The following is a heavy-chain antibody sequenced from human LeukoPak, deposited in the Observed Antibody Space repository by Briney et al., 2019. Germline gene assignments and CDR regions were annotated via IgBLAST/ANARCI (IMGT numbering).Heavy chain of an antibody. CDR1: GGSISSSSYY. Sequence: SETLSLTCTVSGGSISSSSYYWGWIRQPPGKGLEWIETINYSGDTYYNPSLKRRVTISVDSSKNQFSLKLSSVTAADTAVYYCVRLQAVTGNFDYWGQGALVTVSS. CDR2: INYSGDT. D-gene: IGHD1-20*01. J-gene: IGHJ4*02. CDR3: VRLQAVTGNFDY. V-gene: IGHV4-39*07.